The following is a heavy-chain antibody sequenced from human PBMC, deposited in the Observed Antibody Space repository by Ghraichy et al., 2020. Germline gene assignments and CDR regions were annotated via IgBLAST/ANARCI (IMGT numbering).Heavy chain of an antibody. D-gene: IGHD3-22*01. Sequence: GGSLRLSCAASGFTFSIYAMSWVRQAPGKGLEWVSAISGSGRTTYYADSVKGRFTISRDNSKNTLYVQMNSLRAEDTAVYYCAKEVYDSSGSLDYWGQGTLVTVSS. V-gene: IGHV3-23*01. CDR2: ISGSGRTT. CDR3: AKEVYDSSGSLDY. CDR1: GFTFSIYA. J-gene: IGHJ4*02.